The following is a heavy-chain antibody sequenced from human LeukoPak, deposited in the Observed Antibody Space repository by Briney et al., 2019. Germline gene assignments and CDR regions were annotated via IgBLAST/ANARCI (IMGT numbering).Heavy chain of an antibody. V-gene: IGHV3-66*01. Sequence: GGSLRLSCAASEFSVGSNYMTWVRQAPGKGLEWVSLIYSGGSTYYADSVKGRFTISGDTSKNTLYLQMNSLRVEDTAVYYCANEYFDYWGQGTLVTVSS. CDR1: EFSVGSNY. J-gene: IGHJ4*02. CDR3: ANEYFDY. CDR2: IYSGGST.